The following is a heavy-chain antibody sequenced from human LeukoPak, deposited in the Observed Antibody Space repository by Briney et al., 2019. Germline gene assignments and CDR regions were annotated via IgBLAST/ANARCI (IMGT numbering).Heavy chain of an antibody. CDR1: GFTFSNND. D-gene: IGHD3-16*01. J-gene: IGHJ6*04. CDR2: IGTGGDT. CDR3: AREIPGAYGGHYSYGLAV. V-gene: IGHV3-13*01. Sequence: PGGSLRLSCAASGFTFSNNDMHWVRQTTEKGLEWVSAIGTGGDTYYSDSVKGRFTISRENAKNSLYLQMSSLGVGDAAVYYCAREIPGAYGGHYSYGLAVGGKGTPAPVS.